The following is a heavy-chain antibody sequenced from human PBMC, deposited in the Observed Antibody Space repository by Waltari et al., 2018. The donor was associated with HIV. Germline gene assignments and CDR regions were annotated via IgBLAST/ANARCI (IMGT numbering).Heavy chain of an antibody. Sequence: VHLQQWGPGLFEPPPTLSPTCSLPGGSFSAYYWTWVRSTPGKCLEWIGEINPSGNIHQSPSRKSRLTISVDPSTNQFSLKMTSMTAADTAVYYCARGSPTLQFYDDFSGYLDAFDVWGHGTMVTVSS. CDR2: INPSGNI. V-gene: IGHV4-34*01. CDR1: GGSFSAYY. J-gene: IGHJ3*01. CDR3: ARGSPTLQFYDDFSGYLDAFDV. D-gene: IGHD3-22*01.